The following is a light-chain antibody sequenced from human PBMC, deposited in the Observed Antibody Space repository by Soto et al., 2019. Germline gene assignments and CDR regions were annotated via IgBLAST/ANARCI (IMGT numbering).Light chain of an antibody. Sequence: QSALTQPASVSGSPGQSITISCTGTSSDIGGYNYVSWYQQHPGKAPKLMISGVSDRPSGVSNRFSGSKSGNTASLTISGLQAEDEADYYCSSYTSSRAYVFGTGTKLTVL. CDR1: SSDIGGYNY. CDR3: SSYTSSRAYV. CDR2: GVS. V-gene: IGLV2-14*01. J-gene: IGLJ1*01.